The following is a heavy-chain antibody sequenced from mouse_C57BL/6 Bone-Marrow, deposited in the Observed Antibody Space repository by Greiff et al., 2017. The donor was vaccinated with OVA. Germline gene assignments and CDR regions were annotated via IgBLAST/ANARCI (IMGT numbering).Heavy chain of an antibody. J-gene: IGHJ4*01. CDR3: ARQDYRVYYYAMDY. Sequence: EVQLVESGGDLVKPGGSLKLSCAASGFSFSSYGMSWVRQTPDKRLEWVATISSGGSYTYYPDSVKGRFTISRDNAKNTLYLQMSSLKSEDTAMYYCARQDYRVYYYAMDYWGQGTSVTVSS. D-gene: IGHD2-13*01. CDR2: ISSGGSYT. V-gene: IGHV5-6*01. CDR1: GFSFSSYG.